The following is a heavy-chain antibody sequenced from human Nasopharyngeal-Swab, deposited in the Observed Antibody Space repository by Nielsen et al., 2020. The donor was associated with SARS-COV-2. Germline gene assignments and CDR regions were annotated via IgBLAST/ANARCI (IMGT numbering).Heavy chain of an antibody. CDR3: ARLNRYCSSTSCSYYYYGMDV. Sequence: LTCAASGFTFSSYSMNWVRQAPGKGLEWVSSISSSSSYIYYADSVKGRFTISRDNAKNSLYLQMNSLRAEDTAVYYCARLNRYCSSTSCSYYYYGMDVWGQGTTVTVSS. D-gene: IGHD2-2*01. CDR2: ISSSSSYI. J-gene: IGHJ6*02. V-gene: IGHV3-21*01. CDR1: GFTFSSYS.